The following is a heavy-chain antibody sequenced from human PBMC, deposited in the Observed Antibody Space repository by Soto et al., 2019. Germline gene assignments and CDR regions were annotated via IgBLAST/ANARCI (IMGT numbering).Heavy chain of an antibody. J-gene: IGHJ5*02. D-gene: IGHD3-3*01. V-gene: IGHV1-3*05. Sequence: QVQLVQSGAEKKKPGASVKVSCKASGYTFTSYAMHWVRQAPGQRLEWMGWINAGNGNTKYSQKFQGRVTITRDTSASTAYMELSSLNSEDTAVYYCARVRRYDFWSGYYSFAPWGQGTLVTVSS. CDR2: INAGNGNT. CDR3: ARVRRYDFWSGYYSFAP. CDR1: GYTFTSYA.